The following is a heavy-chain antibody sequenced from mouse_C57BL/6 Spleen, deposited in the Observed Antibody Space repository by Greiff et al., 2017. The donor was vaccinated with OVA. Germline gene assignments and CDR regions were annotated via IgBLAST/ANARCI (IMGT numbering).Heavy chain of an antibody. CDR1: GFNLKDYY. Sequence: EVQLQQSGAELVRPGASVKLSCTASGFNLKDYYMHWVKQRPEQGLEWIGRIDPEDGDTEYAPKFQGKATMTADTSSNTAYLQLSSLTSEDTAVYYCTTAYGSSGFAYWGQGTLVTVSA. J-gene: IGHJ3*01. CDR2: IDPEDGDT. V-gene: IGHV14-1*01. D-gene: IGHD1-1*01. CDR3: TTAYGSSGFAY.